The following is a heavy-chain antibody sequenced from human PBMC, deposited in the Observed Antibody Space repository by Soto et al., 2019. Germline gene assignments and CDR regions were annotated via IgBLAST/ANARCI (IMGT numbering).Heavy chain of an antibody. Sequence: PSETLSLTCTVSGGSISSYSWSWIRQPPGKGLEWIGYIYYSGSTNYNPSLKSRVTISVDTSKNQFSLKLSSVTAAHTAVHYCERQDGYNFGPDYWGQGTLATVSS. V-gene: IGHV4-59*01. CDR1: GGSISSYS. D-gene: IGHD5-12*01. CDR3: ERQDGYNFGPDY. CDR2: IYYSGST. J-gene: IGHJ4*02.